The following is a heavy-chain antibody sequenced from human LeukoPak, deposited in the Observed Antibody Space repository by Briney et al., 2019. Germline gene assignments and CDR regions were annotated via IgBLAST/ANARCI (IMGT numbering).Heavy chain of an antibody. J-gene: IGHJ4*02. D-gene: IGHD3-3*01. CDR3: ARGRITIFGVVTPHFDY. CDR2: IHDSVNT. CDR1: GGSISSYY. Sequence: SETLSLTCTVSGGSISSYYWTWIRQSPGTGLGWIGYIHDSVNTDYNPSLKSRVTISVDTSNKQFSLKLNSVTAADTAVYYCARGRITIFGVVTPHFDYWGQGTLVTVSS. V-gene: IGHV4-59*01.